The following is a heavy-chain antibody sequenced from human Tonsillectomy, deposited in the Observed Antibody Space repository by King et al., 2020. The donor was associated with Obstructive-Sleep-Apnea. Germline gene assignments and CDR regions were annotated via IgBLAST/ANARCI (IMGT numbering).Heavy chain of an antibody. Sequence: VQLQESGPGLVKPSQTLSLTCSVSGGSISSGGYYWNWIRQHPGKGLEWIGYIYYSGRIYHNPSLKSRVTISVDTSKSQFSLKMSSLTAADTAVYYCARGQEIVAADHWGQGTLVTVSS. J-gene: IGHJ4*02. CDR2: IYYSGRI. CDR1: GGSISSGGYY. D-gene: IGHD2-15*01. V-gene: IGHV4-31*03. CDR3: ARGQEIVAADH.